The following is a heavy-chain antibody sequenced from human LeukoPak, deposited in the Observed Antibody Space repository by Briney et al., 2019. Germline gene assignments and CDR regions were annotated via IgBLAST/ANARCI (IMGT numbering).Heavy chain of an antibody. Sequence: HGASVTVSCTASEYTFTGYYMHWVRQAPGQGLEWMGWINPNSGGTNYAQKFQGRVTMTRDTSISTAYMELSRLRSEDTAVYYCARGGYSGSYFFDYWGQGTLVTVSS. CDR3: ARGGYSGSYFFDY. D-gene: IGHD1-26*01. J-gene: IGHJ4*02. V-gene: IGHV1-2*02. CDR1: EYTFTGYY. CDR2: INPNSGGT.